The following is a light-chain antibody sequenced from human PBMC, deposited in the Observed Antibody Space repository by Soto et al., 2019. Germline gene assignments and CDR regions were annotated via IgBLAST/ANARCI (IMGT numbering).Light chain of an antibody. CDR2: DVS. J-gene: IGLJ1*01. CDR3: SSYTITNTYV. CDR1: SRDVGGYNY. Sequence: QSALTQPAPMSGSPGQSITISCTGSSRDVGGYNYVSWYQQHPGKAPKLIIYDVSNRPSGVSNRFSGSKSGNTASLTISGLQGEDEADYYCSSYTITNTYVFGSGTKLTVL. V-gene: IGLV2-14*03.